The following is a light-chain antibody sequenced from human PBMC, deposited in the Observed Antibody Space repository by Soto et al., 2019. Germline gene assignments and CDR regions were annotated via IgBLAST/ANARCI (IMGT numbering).Light chain of an antibody. V-gene: IGKV1-5*03. CDR3: AVYKIYPVT. J-gene: IGKJ4*01. CDR1: QGYSRW. Sequence: DIQMTQSHATLSASVGDRVTITCRASQGYSRWWAWYKQKPGKAPKRLIYKAYSLESGVPSRFSGSGFGTEFTLTISILQPDDLTTYLSAVYKIYPVTFGGGGKVDVK. CDR2: KAY.